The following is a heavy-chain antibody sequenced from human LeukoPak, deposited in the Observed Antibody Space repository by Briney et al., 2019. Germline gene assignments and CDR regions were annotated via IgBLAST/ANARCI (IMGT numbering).Heavy chain of an antibody. CDR1: GGSFSGYY. CDR2: INHSGST. J-gene: IGHJ4*02. D-gene: IGHD6-19*01. V-gene: IGHV4-34*01. Sequence: SETLSLTCAVYGGSFSGYYWSWIRQPPGKGLEWIGGINHSGSTNYNPSLKSRVTISVDTSKNQFSLKLSSVTAADTAVYYCARGFPAVAGTGYYFDYWGQGTLVTVSS. CDR3: ARGFPAVAGTGYYFDY.